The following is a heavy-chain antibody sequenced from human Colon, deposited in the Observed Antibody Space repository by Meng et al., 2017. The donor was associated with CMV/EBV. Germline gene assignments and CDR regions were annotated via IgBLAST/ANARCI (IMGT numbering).Heavy chain of an antibody. CDR1: GGSFSGYY. V-gene: IGHV4-59*10. Sequence: QGRLRHGGAVLVKPSVTLSPTGAVYGGSFSGYYWSWIRQPPGKGLEWIGRIYPSGFPKYKPSLESRVTMSADTSKNQISLKLTPVTAADTAVYDCARAQYTYGYWIFDYWGQGTLVTVSS. CDR3: ARAQYTYGYWIFDY. CDR2: IYPSGFP. D-gene: IGHD5-18*01. J-gene: IGHJ4*02.